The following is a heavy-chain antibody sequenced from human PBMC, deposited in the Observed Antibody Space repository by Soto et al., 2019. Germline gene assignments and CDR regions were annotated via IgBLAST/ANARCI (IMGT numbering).Heavy chain of an antibody. V-gene: IGHV4-34*01. CDR1: GGSFSGYF. J-gene: IGHJ4*02. D-gene: IGHD6-19*01. Sequence: LSLTCGVDGGSFSGYFWTWIRQPPGKGLEWIGEINHSGSTNYNPSLKSRVTISVDPSENHFSLSLTAVTAADTAVYYCARGQWLPRREDWGQGTLVTVSS. CDR2: INHSGST. CDR3: ARGQWLPRRED.